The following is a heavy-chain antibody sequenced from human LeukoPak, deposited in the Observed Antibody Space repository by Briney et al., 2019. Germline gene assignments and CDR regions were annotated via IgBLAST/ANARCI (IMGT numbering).Heavy chain of an antibody. V-gene: IGHV4-34*01. D-gene: IGHD6-13*01. CDR1: GGSFSGYY. J-gene: IGHJ4*02. CDR3: ARGQYLGSSWPY. CDR2: INHSGST. Sequence: PSETLSLTCAVYGGSFSGYYWSWIRQPPGKGLEWIGEINHSGSTNYNPSLKSRVTISVVTSKNQFSLKLSSVTAADTAVYYCARGQYLGSSWPYWGQGTLVTVSS.